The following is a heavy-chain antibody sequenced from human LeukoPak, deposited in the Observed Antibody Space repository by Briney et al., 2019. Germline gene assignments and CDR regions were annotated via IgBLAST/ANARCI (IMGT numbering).Heavy chain of an antibody. J-gene: IGHJ4*02. D-gene: IGHD3-22*01. V-gene: IGHV1-18*04. Sequence: ASVKVSCKASGYTFTSYYMHWVRQAPGQGLEWMGWISAYNGNTNYAQKLQGRVTMTTDTSTSTAYMELRSLRSDDTAVYYCAREYYYDISGYYYYYFDYWGQGTLVTVSS. CDR2: ISAYNGNT. CDR1: GYTFTSYY. CDR3: AREYYYDISGYYYYYFDY.